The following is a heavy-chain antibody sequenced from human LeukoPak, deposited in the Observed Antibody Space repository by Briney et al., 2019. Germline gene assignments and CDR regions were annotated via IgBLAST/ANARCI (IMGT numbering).Heavy chain of an antibody. Sequence: SGPTLVNPTQTLTLTCTFSGFSLSTSGVGVGWIRQPPGKALEWLALIYWDDDKRYSPSLKSRLTITKDTSKNQVVLTMTNMDPVDTATYYCAHRRTYSGSYRALGYFDYWGQGTLVTVSS. J-gene: IGHJ4*02. CDR2: IYWDDDK. D-gene: IGHD1-26*01. CDR1: GFSLSTSGVG. CDR3: AHRRTYSGSYRALGYFDY. V-gene: IGHV2-5*02.